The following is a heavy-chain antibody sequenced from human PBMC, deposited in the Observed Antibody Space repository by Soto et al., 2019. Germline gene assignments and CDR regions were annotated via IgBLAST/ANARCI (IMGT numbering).Heavy chain of an antibody. CDR1: GFTFSSYD. D-gene: IGHD3-10*01. CDR3: ARSPKGGWGFGELLWNYYMDV. Sequence: GGSLRLSCAASGFTFSSYDMHWVRQATGKGLEWVSAIGTAGDTYYPGSVKGRFTISRENAKNSLYLQMNSLRAGDTAVYYCARSPKGGWGFGELLWNYYMDVWGKGTTVTVSS. CDR2: IGTAGDT. J-gene: IGHJ6*03. V-gene: IGHV3-13*01.